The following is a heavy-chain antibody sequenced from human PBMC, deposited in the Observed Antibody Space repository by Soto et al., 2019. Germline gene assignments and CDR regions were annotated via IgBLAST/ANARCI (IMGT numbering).Heavy chain of an antibody. CDR3: ASNYEGYYYYYGVDV. CDR1: GGSISSSSYY. V-gene: IGHV4-39*01. J-gene: IGHJ6*02. D-gene: IGHD3-3*01. CDR2: IYYSGST. Sequence: PSETLSLTCTVSGGSISSSSYYWGWIRQPPGKGLEWIGSIYYSGSTYYNPSLKSRVTISVDTSKNQFSLKLSSVTAADTAVYYCASNYEGYYYYYGVDVWGQGTTVTVSS.